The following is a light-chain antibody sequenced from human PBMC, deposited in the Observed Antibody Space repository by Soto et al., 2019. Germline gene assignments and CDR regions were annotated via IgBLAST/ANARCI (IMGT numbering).Light chain of an antibody. V-gene: IGKV1-39*01. Sequence: DIQMTQSPSSLSASVGDRVTITCRASQTIIRYLNWYQQKPGRAPNLLIYAASNLQSGVPSRFSGRASGTEFTLTISSLQPEDFATYDCQQSYSTLFSFGPGTKVEIK. J-gene: IGKJ3*01. CDR1: QTIIRY. CDR2: AAS. CDR3: QQSYSTLFS.